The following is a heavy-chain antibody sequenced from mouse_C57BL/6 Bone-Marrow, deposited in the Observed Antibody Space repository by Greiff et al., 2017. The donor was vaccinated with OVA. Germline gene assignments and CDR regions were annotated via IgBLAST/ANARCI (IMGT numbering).Heavy chain of an antibody. V-gene: IGHV1-52*01. Sequence: QVHVKQPGAELVRPGSSVKLSCKASGYTFTSYWMHWVKQRPIQGLEWIGNIDPSDSETHYNQKFKDKATLTVDKSSSTASMQLSSLTSEESAVGDCARGGGRDYAMDYWGQGTSVTVSS. CDR1: GYTFTSYW. D-gene: IGHD3-3*01. CDR2: IDPSDSET. CDR3: ARGGGRDYAMDY. J-gene: IGHJ4*01.